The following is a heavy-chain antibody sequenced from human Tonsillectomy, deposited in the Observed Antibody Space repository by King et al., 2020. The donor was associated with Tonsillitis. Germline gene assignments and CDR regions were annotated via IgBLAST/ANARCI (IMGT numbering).Heavy chain of an antibody. V-gene: IGHV3-30*18. CDR3: AKEWHFVVLTARPPFDY. CDR2: ISYDGSNK. J-gene: IGHJ4*02. CDR1: GFTFSSYG. D-gene: IGHD2-21*01. Sequence: VQLVESGGGVVQPGRSLRLSCAASGFTFSSYGMHWVRQAPGKGLEGVAVISYDGSNKYYADSVKGRFTISRDHSKNTLYLQMNSLRAEDTAVYYCAKEWHFVVLTARPPFDYWGQGTLVTVSS.